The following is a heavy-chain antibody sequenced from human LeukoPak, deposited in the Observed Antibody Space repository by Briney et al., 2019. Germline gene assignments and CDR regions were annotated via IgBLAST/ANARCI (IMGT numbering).Heavy chain of an antibody. J-gene: IGHJ4*02. V-gene: IGHV3-30*18. D-gene: IGHD4-17*01. CDR3: AKDEGPICLYGDCPFDY. CDR2: MSYDESKN. Sequence: GGSLRLSCAASGFTFSSYGMHWVRQAPGKGLEWVAVMSYDESKNKYIDSVEGRFTLSRDNSKNTAYLQMNSLREEDTAVYYCAKDEGPICLYGDCPFDYWGQGNMVTVSS. CDR1: GFTFSSYG.